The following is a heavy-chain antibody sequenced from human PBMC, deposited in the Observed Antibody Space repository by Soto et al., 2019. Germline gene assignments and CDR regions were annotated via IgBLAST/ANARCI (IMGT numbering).Heavy chain of an antibody. Sequence: QLQLRESGPGLVQPSGTLSLTCDVSGDSLTNNHWWSWVRQAPGKGLEWIGEIWHTGRPNYNPSLKRRVAISIDKSKPQFSLKLSSVTAADTSVYYCVRDYMTGCSSINCYMHWGQGTLVTVSS. D-gene: IGHD2-15*01. CDR2: IWHTGRP. V-gene: IGHV4-4*02. CDR3: VRDYMTGCSSINCYMH. J-gene: IGHJ4*02. CDR1: GDSLTNNHW.